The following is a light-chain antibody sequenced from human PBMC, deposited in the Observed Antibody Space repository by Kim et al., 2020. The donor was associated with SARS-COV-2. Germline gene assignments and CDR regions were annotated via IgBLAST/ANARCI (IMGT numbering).Light chain of an antibody. CDR2: EGS. CDR3: CSYVGSSTSVP. CDR1: RSDVGSYNL. Sequence: QSALTQPASVSGSPGQSITISCTGTRSDVGSYNLVSWYQQHPGKAPKLMIYEGSKRPSGVSNRFSGSKSGNTASLTISGLQAEDEADYYCCSYVGSSTSVPFGGGTQLTVL. V-gene: IGLV2-23*01. J-gene: IGLJ2*01.